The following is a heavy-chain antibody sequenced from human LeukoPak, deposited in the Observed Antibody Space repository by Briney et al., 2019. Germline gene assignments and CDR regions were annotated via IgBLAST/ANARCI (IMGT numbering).Heavy chain of an antibody. CDR1: GVSICSGGYY. J-gene: IGHJ4*02. CDR3: ARASWAYSPFDH. V-gene: IGHV4-30-2*01. D-gene: IGHD2-21*01. Sequence: SQTLSLTCTVSGVSICSGGYYWRWIRQPPGKGLEWIGYIYHSGSTYYNPSLKSRVTISVDTPKNQFSLKLNSATAADTAVYYCARASWAYSPFDHWGQGILVTVSS. CDR2: IYHSGST.